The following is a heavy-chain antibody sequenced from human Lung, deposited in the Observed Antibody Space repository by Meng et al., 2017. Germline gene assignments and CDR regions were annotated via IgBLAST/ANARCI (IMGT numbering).Heavy chain of an antibody. V-gene: IGHV4-34*01. Sequence: QVAIQQWGAGLLKPSETLSPHCVVSGGSFSDYYWSWIRQPPGKGLEWIGEINHSGSTNYNPSLESRATISVDTSQNNLSLKLSSVTAADSAVYYCARGPTTMAHDFDYWGQGTLVTVSS. D-gene: IGHD4-11*01. J-gene: IGHJ4*02. CDR2: INHSGST. CDR1: GGSFSDYY. CDR3: ARGPTTMAHDFDY.